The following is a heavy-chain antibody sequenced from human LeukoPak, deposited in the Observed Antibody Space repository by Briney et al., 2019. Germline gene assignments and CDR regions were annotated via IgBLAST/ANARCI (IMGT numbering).Heavy chain of an antibody. V-gene: IGHV4-59*01. CDR2: IYYSGST. J-gene: IGHJ3*02. Sequence: SETLSLTCTVSGGSISPYYWSWIRQPPGKGLEWIGYIYYSGSTNYIPSLKSRVTISVDPSKNQFSLKLSSVTAADTAVYYCARTLGYCSGGSCYQYAFDIWGLGTMVTVSA. D-gene: IGHD2-15*01. CDR1: GGSISPYY. CDR3: ARTLGYCSGGSCYQYAFDI.